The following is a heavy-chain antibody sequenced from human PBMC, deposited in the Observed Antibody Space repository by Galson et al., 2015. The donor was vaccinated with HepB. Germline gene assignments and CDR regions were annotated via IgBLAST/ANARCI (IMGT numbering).Heavy chain of an antibody. J-gene: IGHJ4*02. CDR1: GFSFSNYA. D-gene: IGHD1-26*01. Sequence: SLRLSCAASGFSFSNYAMQWVRQAPGKGLEWVALISYDGAYVYYPESVKGRFTISRDNSKNTLFLQMNSLRPEDTAPYYCTNYPMVGAPIDFWGQGALVTVSS. CDR2: ISYDGAYV. V-gene: IGHV3-30*18. CDR3: TNYPMVGAPIDF.